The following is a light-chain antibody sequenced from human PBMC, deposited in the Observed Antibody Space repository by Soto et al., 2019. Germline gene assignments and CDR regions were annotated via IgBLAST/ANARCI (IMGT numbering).Light chain of an antibody. CDR3: QQDGSSPRT. Sequence: EIVLTQSPGTLSLSPGERATLSCRASQSVSSSYLAWYQHKPGQAPRLLIYGASSRATGIPDRFSGSGSGTDVTLTISRVEPEDFAVYYCQQDGSSPRTFGKGTKVEIK. CDR2: GAS. CDR1: QSVSSSY. V-gene: IGKV3-20*01. J-gene: IGKJ1*01.